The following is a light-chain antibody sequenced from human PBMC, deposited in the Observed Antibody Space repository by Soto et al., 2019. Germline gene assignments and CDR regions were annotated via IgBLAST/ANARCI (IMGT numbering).Light chain of an antibody. CDR1: SDHSNYI. CDR3: ETWDNDTRV. V-gene: IGLV4-60*03. CDR2: VEASGTY. Sequence: QSVLTQSSSASASLGSSVKLTCTLSSDHSNYIIAWHQQHPGKAPRFLMTVEASGTYNKGSGIPDRFSGSSSGADRYLTISNLQSEDEAQYYCETWDNDTRVFGGGTQLTVL. J-gene: IGLJ2*01.